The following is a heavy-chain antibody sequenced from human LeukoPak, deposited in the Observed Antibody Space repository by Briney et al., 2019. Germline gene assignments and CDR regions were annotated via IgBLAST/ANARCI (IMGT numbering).Heavy chain of an antibody. J-gene: IGHJ6*03. CDR1: GFTFSSYG. CDR2: IRYDGSNK. Sequence: GGSLRLSCAASGFTFSSYGMHWVRQAPGKGLEWVAFIRYDGSNKYYADSVKGRFTISRDNSKNTLYLQMNSLRAEDTAVYYCAKDWENSGSYYYYYMDVWGKGTTVTVSS. V-gene: IGHV3-30*02. D-gene: IGHD1-26*01. CDR3: AKDWENSGSYYYYYMDV.